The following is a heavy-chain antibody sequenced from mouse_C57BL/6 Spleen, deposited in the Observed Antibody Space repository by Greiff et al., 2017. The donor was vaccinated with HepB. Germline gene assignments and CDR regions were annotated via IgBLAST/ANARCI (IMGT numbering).Heavy chain of an antibody. V-gene: IGHV1-53*01. CDR1: GYTFTSYW. CDR3: ARDGSPESYWYFDV. J-gene: IGHJ1*03. CDR2: INPSNGGT. D-gene: IGHD1-1*01. Sequence: VQLPQSGTELVKPGASVKLSCKASGYTFTSYWMHWVKQRPGQGLEWIGNINPSNGGTNYNEKFKSKATLTVDKSSSTAYMQLSSLTSEDYEVYYCARDGSPESYWYFDVWGTGTTVTVSS.